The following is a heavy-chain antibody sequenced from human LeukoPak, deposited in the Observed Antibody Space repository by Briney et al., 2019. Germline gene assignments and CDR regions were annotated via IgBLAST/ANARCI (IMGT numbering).Heavy chain of an antibody. D-gene: IGHD6-6*01. J-gene: IGHJ3*02. CDR1: GLTFRNYG. V-gene: IGHV3-33*01. CDR2: IWYDGSNK. CDR3: GRVGGRSKAAKGDAFDI. Sequence: PGGSLRLSCAASGLTFRNYGMHWVRQAPGKGLEWVAVIWYDGSNKYYADSVKGRFTISRDNAQSSMYLQMNSLRAEDTAVYYCGRVGGRSKAAKGDAFDIWGQGTMVVVSS.